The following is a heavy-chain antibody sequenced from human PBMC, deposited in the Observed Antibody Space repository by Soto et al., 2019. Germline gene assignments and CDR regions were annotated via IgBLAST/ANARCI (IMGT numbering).Heavy chain of an antibody. CDR1: GGSFSGYY. D-gene: IGHD5-12*01. CDR2: INHSGST. Sequence: SETLSLTCAVYGGSFSGYYWSWIRQPPGKGLEWIGEINHSGSTNYNPSLKSRVTISVDTSKNQFSLKLSSVTAADAAVYYCARGRHIVATNDAFDIWGQGTMVTVSS. CDR3: ARGRHIVATNDAFDI. V-gene: IGHV4-34*01. J-gene: IGHJ3*02.